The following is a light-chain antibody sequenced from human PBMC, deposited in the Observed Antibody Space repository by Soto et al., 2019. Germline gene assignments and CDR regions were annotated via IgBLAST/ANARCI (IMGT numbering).Light chain of an antibody. J-gene: IGLJ2*01. CDR1: SSDVGGYNY. CDR3: SSYTSSSFVV. V-gene: IGLV2-14*01. Sequence: QSALTQPASVSGSPGQSITISCTGTSSDVGGYNYVSWYQQHPGKAPKLMIYDVSNRPSGVSNRFSDSKSGNTASLTISGLQAEDEADYYCSSYTSSSFVVFGGGTQLTVL. CDR2: DVS.